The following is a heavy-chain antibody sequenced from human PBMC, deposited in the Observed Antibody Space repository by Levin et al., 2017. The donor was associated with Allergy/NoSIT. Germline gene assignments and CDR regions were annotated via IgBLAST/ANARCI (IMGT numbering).Heavy chain of an antibody. CDR3: ARQLGNFWSGYNYFDY. D-gene: IGHD3-3*01. J-gene: IGHJ4*02. CDR2: ISSSGSTI. V-gene: IGHV3-48*03. Sequence: GSLRLSCAASGFTFSSYEMNWVRPAPGKGLEWVSYISSSGSTIYYADSVKGRFTISRDNAKNSLYLQMNSLRAEDTAVYYCARQLGNFWSGYNYFDYWGQGTLVTVSS. CDR1: GFTFSSYE.